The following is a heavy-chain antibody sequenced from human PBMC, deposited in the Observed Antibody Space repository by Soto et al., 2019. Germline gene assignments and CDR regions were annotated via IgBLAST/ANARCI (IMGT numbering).Heavy chain of an antibody. CDR2: INPNSGGT. CDR1: GYTFTGYY. D-gene: IGHD3-3*01. CDR3: ARAPILRFLEWLSDDY. J-gene: IGHJ4*02. V-gene: IGHV1-2*02. Sequence: QVQLVQSGAEVKKPGASVKVSCKASGYTFTGYYMHWVRQAPGQGLEWMGWINPNSGGTNYVQKFQGRVTMTRDTSISTAYMELSRLRSDDTAVYYCARAPILRFLEWLSDDYWGQGTLVTVSS.